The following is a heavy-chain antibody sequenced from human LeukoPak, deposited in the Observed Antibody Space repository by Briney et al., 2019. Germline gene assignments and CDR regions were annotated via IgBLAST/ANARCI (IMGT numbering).Heavy chain of an antibody. CDR1: GFTFSSYS. V-gene: IGHV3-21*01. D-gene: IGHD3-10*01. CDR3: ARDGVRFGELPHSYYYYMDV. CDR2: ISSSSSYI. Sequence: GGSLRLSCAASGFTFSSYSMNWVRQAPGKGLEWVSSISSSSSYIYYADSVKGRFTISRDNAKNSLYLQMNSLRAEDTAVYYCARDGVRFGELPHSYYYYMDVWGKGTTVTISS. J-gene: IGHJ6*03.